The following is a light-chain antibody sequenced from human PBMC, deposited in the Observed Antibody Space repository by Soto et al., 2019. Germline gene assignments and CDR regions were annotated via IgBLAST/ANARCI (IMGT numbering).Light chain of an antibody. Sequence: EMVVTQSPATLSVSPGERATVSCRVSENVGSNLAWYQQKPGQAPRLLIFRASTRATAIPARFSGSGSGTEFSLIISSLQSEDFAVYYCQQYNHWPPAFGQGTKLEIK. CDR3: QQYNHWPPA. J-gene: IGKJ1*01. CDR2: RAS. CDR1: ENVGSN. V-gene: IGKV3-15*01.